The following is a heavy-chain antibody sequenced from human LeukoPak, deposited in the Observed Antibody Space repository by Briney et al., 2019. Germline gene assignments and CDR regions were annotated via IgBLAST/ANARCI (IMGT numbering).Heavy chain of an antibody. CDR2: IYYSGST. D-gene: IGHD4-23*01. Sequence: SETLSLTCTVSGGSISSYYWSWIRQPPGKGLEWIGYIYYSGSTNYNPSLKSRVTISVDTSKNQFSLKLSSVTAADTAVYYCARQSGHDYGGNSEFDYWGQGTLVTVSS. J-gene: IGHJ4*02. V-gene: IGHV4-59*12. CDR1: GGSISSYY. CDR3: ARQSGHDYGGNSEFDY.